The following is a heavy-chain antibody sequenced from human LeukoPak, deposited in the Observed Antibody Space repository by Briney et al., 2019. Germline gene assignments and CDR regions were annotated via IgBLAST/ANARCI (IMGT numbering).Heavy chain of an antibody. CDR1: GFTFSSYS. V-gene: IGHV3-30*04. CDR3: GSGTFGVIGF. D-gene: IGHD3-10*01. J-gene: IGHJ4*02. Sequence: GALRLSCAASGFTFSSYSMHRGRQAPGQGLEWVAVISYDGSNKYYADSVKGRFTISRDNSKNTLYLQMNSLRAEDTAVYYSGSGTFGVIGFWGQGTLVTVSS. CDR2: ISYDGSNK.